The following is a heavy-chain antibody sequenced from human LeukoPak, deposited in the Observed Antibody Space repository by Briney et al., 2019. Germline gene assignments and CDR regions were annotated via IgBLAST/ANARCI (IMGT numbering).Heavy chain of an antibody. V-gene: IGHV3-23*01. CDR3: AKGVADYGAFDI. Sequence: GGSLRLSCAASGFTFSSYAMSWVRQAPGKGLEWVSAISGSGGSTYYGDSVKGRFTISRDNSKNTLYLQMNSLRAEDTAVYYCAKGVADYGAFDIWGQGTIVTVSS. D-gene: IGHD4-17*01. J-gene: IGHJ3*02. CDR2: ISGSGGST. CDR1: GFTFSSYA.